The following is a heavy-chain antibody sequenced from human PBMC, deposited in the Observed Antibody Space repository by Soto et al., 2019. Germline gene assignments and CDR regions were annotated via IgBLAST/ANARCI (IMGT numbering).Heavy chain of an antibody. V-gene: IGHV5-51*01. J-gene: IGHJ4*02. CDR1: GYSFTSYW. D-gene: IGHD4-17*01. CDR3: ARSYTGDYEYYFDY. CDR2: IYPADSDT. Sequence: LKISCKGSGYSFTSYWIAWVRQMPGKGLECMGIIYPADSDTRYSPSFQGQVTISADKSITTAYLQWSSLMASDTAIYYCARSYTGDYEYYFDYWGQGTLVTVSS.